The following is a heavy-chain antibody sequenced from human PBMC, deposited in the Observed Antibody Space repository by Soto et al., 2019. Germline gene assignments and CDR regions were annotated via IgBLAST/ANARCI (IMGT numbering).Heavy chain of an antibody. CDR3: ARDPQSVIAPFHDL. CDR2: ITSSSSSI. Sequence: LRLSCAAFGFAFSTYSMTWVRQAPGKGLEWVASITSSSSSIYYADSVKGRFTISRDNAKNSLYLHMNSLRAEDTAVYYCARDPQSVIAPFHDLWGQGTLVTVSS. D-gene: IGHD2-21*01. V-gene: IGHV3-21*01. CDR1: GFAFSTYS. J-gene: IGHJ5*02.